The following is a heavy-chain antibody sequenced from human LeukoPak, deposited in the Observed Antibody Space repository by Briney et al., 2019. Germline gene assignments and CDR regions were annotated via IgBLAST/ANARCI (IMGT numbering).Heavy chain of an antibody. CDR1: GDSISSYY. CDR2: INHSGIT. Sequence: SETLSLTCTVSGDSISSYYWSWIRQPPGKGLEWIGEINHSGITNYNPSLKSRVTISIDTSKNQFSLNLSSVTAADTAVYYCARAGFGLAPHRGTPFDYWGQGTLVTVSS. J-gene: IGHJ4*02. CDR3: ARAGFGLAPHRGTPFDY. D-gene: IGHD3-10*01. V-gene: IGHV4-34*01.